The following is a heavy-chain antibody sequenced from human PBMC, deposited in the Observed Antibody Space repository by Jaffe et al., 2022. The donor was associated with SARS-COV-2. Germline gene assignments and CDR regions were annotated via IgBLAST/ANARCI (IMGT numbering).Heavy chain of an antibody. CDR1: GDSVSSNSAA. V-gene: IGHV6-1*01. CDR2: AYYRSRWYD. D-gene: IGHD3-9*01. J-gene: IGHJ6*03. CDR3: ARSKYYDILTGYSNDYYYMDV. Sequence: VQLQQSGPGLVKPSQTLSLTCAISGDSVSSNSAAWNWIRQSPSRGLEWLGRAYYRSRWYDDYAVSVKSRITINPDTSKNQFSLHLNSVTPEDTAVYYCARSKYYDILTGYSNDYYYMDVWGKGTTVTVSS.